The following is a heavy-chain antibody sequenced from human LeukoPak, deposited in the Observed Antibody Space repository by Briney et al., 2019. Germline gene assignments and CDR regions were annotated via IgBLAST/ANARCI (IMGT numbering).Heavy chain of an antibody. D-gene: IGHD2-2*01. CDR1: GFAFSSYT. CDR2: ISYDGSTE. J-gene: IGHJ4*02. Sequence: GGSLRLSCTASGFAFSSYTMHWVRQAPGKGLEWVAVISYDGSTEYYIGSVKGRFTISRDNSKNTLFLQMNSLRAEDTAVYYCARDLTSCTSTSCYPFDYWGQGTLVTVSS. V-gene: IGHV3-30-3*01. CDR3: ARDLTSCTSTSCYPFDY.